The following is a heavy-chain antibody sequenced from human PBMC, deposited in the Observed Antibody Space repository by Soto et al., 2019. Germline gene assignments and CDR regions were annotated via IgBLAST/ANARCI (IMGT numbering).Heavy chain of an antibody. D-gene: IGHD1-7*01. CDR2: IYYSGST. V-gene: IGHV4-59*08. Sequence: PSETLSLTCSFFGGTISSYYWSWIRQPQGKGLEWIGYIYYSGSTNYNPSLKSRVTISVDTSKNQFSLKLSSVTAADTAVYYCARRYDWNYWGDYYYYYMDVWGKGTTVT. CDR3: ARRYDWNYWGDYYYYYMDV. J-gene: IGHJ6*03. CDR1: GGTISSYY.